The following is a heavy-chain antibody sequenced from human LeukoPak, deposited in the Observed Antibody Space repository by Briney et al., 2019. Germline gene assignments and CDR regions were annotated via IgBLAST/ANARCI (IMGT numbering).Heavy chain of an antibody. D-gene: IGHD3-10*01. CDR1: GFSFSSYS. Sequence: GGSLRLSCAASGFSFSSYSMNWVRQAPGKGLEWVSYISHTGSTMSYADSVKGRFTISRDNARNSLYLQMNSLRAEDTAVYYCAIPPLSGTGSSRPLAEMDVWGQGTTVTVSS. V-gene: IGHV3-48*04. CDR2: ISHTGSTM. J-gene: IGHJ6*02. CDR3: AIPPLSGTGSSRPLAEMDV.